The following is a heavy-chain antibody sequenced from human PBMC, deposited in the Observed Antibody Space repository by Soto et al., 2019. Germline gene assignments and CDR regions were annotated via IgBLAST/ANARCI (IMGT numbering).Heavy chain of an antibody. Sequence: ESGGGVVQPGGSLRLSCAASGFTFSSYAMHWVRQSPGKGLEWVAVISYDGSKRHYADSVKGRFTISRDSAENTLYLQMNSLRAEDTAVYYCARDADMVVVIPATGGGALDIWGQATMVNVSA. CDR1: GFTFSSYA. CDR2: ISYDGSKR. V-gene: IGHV3-30-3*01. D-gene: IGHD2-15*01. J-gene: IGHJ3*02. CDR3: ARDADMVVVIPATGGGALDI.